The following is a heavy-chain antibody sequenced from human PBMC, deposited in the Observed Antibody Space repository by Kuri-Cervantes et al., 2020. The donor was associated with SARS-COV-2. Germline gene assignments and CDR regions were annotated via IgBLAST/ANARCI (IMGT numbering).Heavy chain of an antibody. D-gene: IGHD6-19*01. Sequence: ASVKVSCKASGGTFSSYAINWVRQATGQGLEWMGWMNPNSGNTGYAQKFQGRVTMTRNTSISTAYMELSSLRSEDTAVYYCARGLWGAVASYYYYYGMDVWGQGTTVTVSS. J-gene: IGHJ6*02. CDR2: MNPNSGNT. CDR3: ARGLWGAVASYYYYYGMDV. V-gene: IGHV1-8*02. CDR1: GGTFSSYA.